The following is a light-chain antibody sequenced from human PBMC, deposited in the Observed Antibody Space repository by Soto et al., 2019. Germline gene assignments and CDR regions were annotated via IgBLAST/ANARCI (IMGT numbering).Light chain of an antibody. Sequence: DIQMTQSPSTLSASVGERVTITCRASQGISTSLVWYQQKPGKAPRLLIYKASTLESGVPSRFSGTGSGTEFTLTISSLQPDDFATYHCQQYTNVPYTFGQGTKLAIK. V-gene: IGKV1-5*03. CDR3: QQYTNVPYT. CDR2: KAS. CDR1: QGISTS. J-gene: IGKJ2*01.